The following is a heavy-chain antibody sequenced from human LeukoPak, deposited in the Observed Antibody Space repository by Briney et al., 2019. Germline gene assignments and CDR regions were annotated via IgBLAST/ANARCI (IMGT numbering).Heavy chain of an antibody. CDR1: GGTFSSYA. Sequence: GASVKVSCKASGGTFSSYAISWVRQAPGQGLEWMGGIIPIFGTANYAQKFQGRVTITTDESTSTAYMELSSLRSEDTAVYYCARSGSYSEVSVYRLDYWGQGTLVTVSS. J-gene: IGHJ4*02. CDR3: ARSGSYSEVSVYRLDY. CDR2: IIPIFGTA. D-gene: IGHD1-26*01. V-gene: IGHV1-69*05.